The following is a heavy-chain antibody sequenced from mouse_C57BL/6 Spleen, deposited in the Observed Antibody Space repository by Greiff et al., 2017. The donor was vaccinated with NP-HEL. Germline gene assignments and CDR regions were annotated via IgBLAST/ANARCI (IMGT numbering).Heavy chain of an antibody. CDR2: IDPSDSYT. CDR1: GYTFTSYW. J-gene: IGHJ2*01. V-gene: IGHV1-59*01. D-gene: IGHD2-4*01. CDR3: ARGVDYDYGDY. Sequence: VQLQQSGAELVRPGTSVKLSCKASGYTFTSYWMHWVKQRPGQGLEWIGVIDPSDSYTNYNQKFKGKATLTVDTSSSTAYMQLSSLTSEDSAVYYCARGVDYDYGDYWGQGTTLTVSS.